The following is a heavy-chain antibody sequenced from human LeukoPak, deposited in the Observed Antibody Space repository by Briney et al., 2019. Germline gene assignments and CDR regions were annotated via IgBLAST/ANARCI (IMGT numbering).Heavy chain of an antibody. CDR2: IYHSGST. V-gene: IGHV4-4*02. CDR3: ARLEVWSYYYRDV. Sequence: SSGTLSLTCAVSGGSISSSNWWSWVRQPPGKGLEWIGEIYHSGSTNYNPSLKSRVTISVDTSKNQFSLKLSSVTAADTAVYYCARLEVWSYYYRDVWGKGTRVTVPS. J-gene: IGHJ6*03. CDR1: GGSISSSNW. D-gene: IGHD2-21*01.